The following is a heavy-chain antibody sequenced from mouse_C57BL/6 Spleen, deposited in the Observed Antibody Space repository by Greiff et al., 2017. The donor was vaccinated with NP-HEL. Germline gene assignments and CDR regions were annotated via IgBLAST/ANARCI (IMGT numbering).Heavy chain of an antibody. CDR3: ARATVVADAMDY. V-gene: IGHV1-18*01. J-gene: IGHJ4*01. Sequence: EVQLQQSGPELVKPGASVKIPCKASGYTFTDYNMDWVKQSHGKSLEWIGDINPNNGGTIYNQKFKGKATLTVDKSSSTAYMELRSLTSEDTAVYYCARATVVADAMDYWGQGTSVTVSS. CDR1: GYTFTDYN. D-gene: IGHD1-1*01. CDR2: INPNNGGT.